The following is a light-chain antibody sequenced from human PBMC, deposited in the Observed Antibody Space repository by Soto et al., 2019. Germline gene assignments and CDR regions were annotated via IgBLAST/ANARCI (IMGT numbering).Light chain of an antibody. Sequence: IQMTQSPSAMSASVGDIVTITCRASQGISNFLAWFQQKPGQVPQRLIYAASRLQSGVPSRFSGGGSGTEVTLSISSLQPDDFATYYCQQYNSYSRTFGQGTKGDIK. CDR2: AAS. CDR1: QGISNF. V-gene: IGKV1-17*03. CDR3: QQYNSYSRT. J-gene: IGKJ1*01.